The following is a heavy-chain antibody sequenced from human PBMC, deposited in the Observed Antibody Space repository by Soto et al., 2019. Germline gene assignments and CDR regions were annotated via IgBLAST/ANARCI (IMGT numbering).Heavy chain of an antibody. D-gene: IGHD1-26*01. CDR3: AQSKVGATSNYFDH. CDR2: INAGNGNT. V-gene: IGHV1-3*01. J-gene: IGHJ4*02. Sequence: GASVKVSCKASGYTFTSYAMHWVRQAPGQRLEWMGWINAGNGNTKYSQKFQGRVTITRDTSASTAYMELSSLRSEDTAVYYCAQSKVGATSNYFDHWGQGTLVTVSS. CDR1: GYTFTSYA.